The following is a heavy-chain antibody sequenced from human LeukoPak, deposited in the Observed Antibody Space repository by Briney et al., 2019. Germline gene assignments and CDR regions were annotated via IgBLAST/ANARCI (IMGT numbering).Heavy chain of an antibody. Sequence: GRSLRLSCAASGFTFSSYAMHWVRQAPGKGLEWVAVISYDGSNKYYADSVKGRFTISRDNSKNTLYLQMNSLRAEDTAVYYCARDLSASSGFDYWGQGTLVTVSS. J-gene: IGHJ4*02. V-gene: IGHV3-30-3*01. CDR3: ARDLSASSGFDY. CDR1: GFTFSSYA. CDR2: ISYDGSNK. D-gene: IGHD6-19*01.